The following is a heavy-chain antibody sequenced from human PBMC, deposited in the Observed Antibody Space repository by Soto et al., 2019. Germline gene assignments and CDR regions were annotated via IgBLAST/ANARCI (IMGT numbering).Heavy chain of an antibody. J-gene: IGHJ6*02. V-gene: IGHV2-70*01. D-gene: IGHD6-19*01. CDR3: ARFQWPENRMDV. Sequence: SGPTLVHPTQTLTLTCTFSGFSLSTSGMCVSWIRQPPGKALEWLALIDWDDDKYYSTSLKTRLTISKDTSKNQVVLTMTNMDHVDTATSYCARFQWPENRMDVWGQGTTVTVSS. CDR2: IDWDDDK. CDR1: GFSLSTSGMC.